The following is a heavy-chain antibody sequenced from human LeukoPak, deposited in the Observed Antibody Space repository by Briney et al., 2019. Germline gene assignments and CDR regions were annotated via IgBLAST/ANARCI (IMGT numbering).Heavy chain of an antibody. J-gene: IGHJ3*02. D-gene: IGHD5-12*01. V-gene: IGHV3-15*01. CDR2: IKSKTDGGTI. CDR3: TKCGYDQCGASYM. Sequence: GGSLRLSCAASGFTFSKAWMSWVRQAPGKGLEWVGRIKSKTDGGTIDCAAPVKGRFTISRDDSKNTVYLQMNSLKAGDTVVYYCTKCGYDQCGASYMWGQGTMVTVSS. CDR1: GFTFSKAW.